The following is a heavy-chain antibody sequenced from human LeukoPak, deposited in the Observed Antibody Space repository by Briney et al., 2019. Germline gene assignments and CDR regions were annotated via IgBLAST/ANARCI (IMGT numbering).Heavy chain of an antibody. CDR2: IKHDGSDK. J-gene: IGHJ4*02. CDR3: ARAPRGSPVDY. V-gene: IGHV3-7*01. D-gene: IGHD5-12*01. CDR1: AFTFSSYW. Sequence: GGSLRLSCAASAFTFSSYWMTWVRQAPGKGLEWVANIKHDGSDKYYVDSVKGRFTISRDNAKNSLYLQMNSLRAEDTAVYYCARAPRGSPVDYWGQGTLVTVSS.